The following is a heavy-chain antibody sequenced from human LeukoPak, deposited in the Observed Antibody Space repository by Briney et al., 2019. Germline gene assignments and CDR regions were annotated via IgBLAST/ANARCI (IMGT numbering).Heavy chain of an antibody. D-gene: IGHD1-26*01. CDR3: TTQRRRGATTSSWYFDL. J-gene: IGHJ2*01. V-gene: IGHV3-49*03. CDR2: IRSKAYGGTT. Sequence: GGSLRLSCTASGFTLGDYAMSWFRQAPGKGLEWVGFIRSKAYGGTTEYAASVKGRFTMSRDDSKSIAYLQMNSLKTEDTAVYYCTTQRRRGATTSSWYFDLWGRGTLVTVSS. CDR1: GFTLGDYA.